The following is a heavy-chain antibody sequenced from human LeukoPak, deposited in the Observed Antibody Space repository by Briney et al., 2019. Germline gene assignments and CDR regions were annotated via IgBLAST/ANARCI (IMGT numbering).Heavy chain of an antibody. V-gene: IGHV3-48*03. CDR1: GFTFSNYE. CDR3: ARDRIMVVGPYNWFVP. Sequence: GGSLRLSCAGSGFTFSNYEMVWLRQAPGKGLEWISYISSSGSTIYYADSVKGRFTVSRDDAENSLYLHMSSQRAEDTAVYYCARDRIMVVGPYNWFVPWGQGTLVTVSS. J-gene: IGHJ5*02. D-gene: IGHD2-15*01. CDR2: ISSSGSTI.